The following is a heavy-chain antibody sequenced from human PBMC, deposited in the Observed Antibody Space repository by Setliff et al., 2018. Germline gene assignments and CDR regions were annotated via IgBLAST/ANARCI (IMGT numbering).Heavy chain of an antibody. CDR2: IRSKTDGGAT. V-gene: IGHV3-15*01. CDR3: TTGTNYFGSGSTSHLFYMDV. CDR1: GFTFSNAW. Sequence: GGSLRLSCAASGFTFSNAWMSWVRQAPGKGLEWVGRIRSKTDGGATSYAAPVQGRFTISRDDSTNTLYLHMNSLTTEDTGVYYCTTGTNYFGSGSTSHLFYMDVWGKGTTVTSP. J-gene: IGHJ6*03. D-gene: IGHD3-10*01.